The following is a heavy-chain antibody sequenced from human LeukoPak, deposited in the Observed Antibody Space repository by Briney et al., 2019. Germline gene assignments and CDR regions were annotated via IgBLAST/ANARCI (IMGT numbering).Heavy chain of an antibody. CDR2: INWNGGST. Sequence: PGGSLRLSCAASGFTFSSYWMSWVRQAPGTGLEWVSTINWNGGSTVYADSVKGRFTISRDNAKNSLYLQMNSLRAEDTALYYCARGYSYGRNWYFDLWGRGTLVTVS. D-gene: IGHD5-18*01. V-gene: IGHV3-20*04. J-gene: IGHJ2*01. CDR1: GFTFSSYW. CDR3: ARGYSYGRNWYFDL.